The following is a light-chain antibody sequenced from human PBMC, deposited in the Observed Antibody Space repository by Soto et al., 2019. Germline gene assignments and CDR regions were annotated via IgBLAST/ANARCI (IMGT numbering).Light chain of an antibody. CDR3: QQLNSTTIT. CDR2: AAS. J-gene: IGKJ5*01. V-gene: IGKV1-9*01. Sequence: DIQLTQSPSFLSADVGDRVTITCRASQGISNYLAWYQQKPGKAPKLLIYAASTLQSGVTSRFSGSGSGTEITLTISSLQPGDFATYYCQQLNSTTITFGQGTGRDIK. CDR1: QGISNY.